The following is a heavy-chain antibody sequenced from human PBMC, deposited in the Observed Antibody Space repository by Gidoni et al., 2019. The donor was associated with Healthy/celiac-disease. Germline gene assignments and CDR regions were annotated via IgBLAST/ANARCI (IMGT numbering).Heavy chain of an antibody. CDR1: GYTFTSYY. CDR2: INPSGGST. V-gene: IGHV1-46*01. J-gene: IGHJ4*02. Sequence: QVQLVQSGAAVKTPGASVKVSCKASGYTFTSYYMNWVRQAPGQGREWMGIINPSGGSTSYEQKFQGRVTMTRDTSTSTVYMELSSLRSEDTAVYYYARDRVRSSLDYWGQGTLVTVSS. D-gene: IGHD6-6*01. CDR3: ARDRVRSSLDY.